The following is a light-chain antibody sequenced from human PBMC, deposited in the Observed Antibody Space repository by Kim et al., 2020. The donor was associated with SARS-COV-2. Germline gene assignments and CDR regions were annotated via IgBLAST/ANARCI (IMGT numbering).Light chain of an antibody. V-gene: IGLV3-19*01. J-gene: IGLJ2*01. CDR2: GKD. Sequence: SSELTQDPAVSVALGQTVRITCQGDSLRRYYASWYQQKPGQAPLLVIFGKDNRPSGIPDRFSGSSSGNTASLTIPGARAEDEADYYCNFRDSSGNHVVFGGGTQLTVL. CDR1: SLRRYY. CDR3: NFRDSSGNHVV.